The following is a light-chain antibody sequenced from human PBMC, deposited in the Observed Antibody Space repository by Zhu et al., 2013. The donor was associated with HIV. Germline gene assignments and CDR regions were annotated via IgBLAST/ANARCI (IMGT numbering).Light chain of an antibody. J-gene: IGLJ3*02. CDR1: SSNIGSNT. CDR2: SNN. Sequence: QSVLTQPPSASGTPGQRVTISCSGSSSNIGSNTVNWYQQLPGTAPKLLIYSNNQRPSGVPDRFSGSKSGTSASLAISGLRSEDEADYYCAIWDDSLNGWVFGGGTKLTV. V-gene: IGLV1-44*01. CDR3: AIWDDSLNGWV.